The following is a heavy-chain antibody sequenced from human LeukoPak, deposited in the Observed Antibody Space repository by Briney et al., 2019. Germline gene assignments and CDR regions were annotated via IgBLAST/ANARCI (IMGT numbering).Heavy chain of an antibody. CDR1: GYTFTSYA. D-gene: IGHD3-9*01. Sequence: ASVKVSCKASGYTFTSYAMHWVRQAPGQRLEWMGWINAGNGNTKYSQKFQGRVTITRDTSASTAYMELSSLRSEDTAVYYCATGGILTGYPMGYYYYGMDVWGQGTTVTVSS. V-gene: IGHV1-3*01. J-gene: IGHJ6*02. CDR2: INAGNGNT. CDR3: ATGGILTGYPMGYYYYGMDV.